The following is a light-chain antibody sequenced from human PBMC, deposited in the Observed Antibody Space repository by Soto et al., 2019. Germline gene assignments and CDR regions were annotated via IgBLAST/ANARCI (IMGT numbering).Light chain of an antibody. V-gene: IGLV2-14*01. CDR3: NSYTSSSTLVV. J-gene: IGLJ2*01. CDR1: SSDVGDYNY. CDR2: DVS. Sequence: QSALTQPASVSGSPGQSITISCTGTSSDVGDYNYVSWYQQHPGKAPKLMIYDVSHRPSGVSNRFSGAKSGNTACLTISGLQAEDEADYYYNSYTSSSTLVVFGGGTKLTVL.